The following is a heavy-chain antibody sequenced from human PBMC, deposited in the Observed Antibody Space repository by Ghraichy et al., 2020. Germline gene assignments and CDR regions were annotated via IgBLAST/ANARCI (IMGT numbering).Heavy chain of an antibody. Sequence: GGSLRLSCAASGFAFSASHIHWVRQTSGGGLEWVALMPHNGDNKQYPDSVKGRFTVSRDSSRNTVDLQMNSLREEDAGVYYCVREAGTSGRAGYFDLWGRGTRVVVSS. CDR1: GFAFSASH. V-gene: IGHV3-30*03. CDR2: MPHNGDNK. CDR3: VREAGTSGRAGYFDL. D-gene: IGHD1-26*01. J-gene: IGHJ2*01.